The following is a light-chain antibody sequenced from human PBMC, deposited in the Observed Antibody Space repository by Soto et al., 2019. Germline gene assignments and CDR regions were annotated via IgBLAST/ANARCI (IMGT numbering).Light chain of an antibody. CDR2: AAS. CDR3: QQYYSYPLT. Sequence: AIRMTQSPSSLSASTGDTVTITCRASQGISSYLAWYQQKPGKAPKLLIYAASTLQSGVPSRFSGSGSGTDFTLTISCLQSEDFATYYRQQYYSYPLTFGGGTKVEIK. V-gene: IGKV1-8*01. J-gene: IGKJ4*01. CDR1: QGISSY.